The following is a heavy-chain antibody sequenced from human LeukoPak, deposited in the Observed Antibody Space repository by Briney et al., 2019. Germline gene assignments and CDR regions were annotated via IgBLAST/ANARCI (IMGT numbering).Heavy chain of an antibody. V-gene: IGHV3-13*04. CDR1: GFXFSSYD. CDR2: IGTAGDT. D-gene: IGHD2-21*02. CDR3: ARMAVVTRGFDY. Sequence: GGSLRLSCAASGFXFSSYDIHWVRQATGKGLEWVSAIGTAGDTYYPGSVKGRFTISRENAKNSLYLQMNSLRAGDTAVYYCARMAVVTRGFDYWGQGTLVTVSS. J-gene: IGHJ4*02.